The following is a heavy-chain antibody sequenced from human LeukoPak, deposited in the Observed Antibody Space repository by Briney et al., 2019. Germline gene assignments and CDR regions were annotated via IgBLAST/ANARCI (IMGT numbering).Heavy chain of an antibody. Sequence: SETLSLTCAVYGGFFSGYYWSWIRQPPGKGLEWIGEINHSGSTNYNPSLKSRVTISVDTSKNQFSLKLSSVTAADTAVYYCARSPYSSGWYPGRRGWFDPWGQGTLVTVSS. J-gene: IGHJ5*02. CDR2: INHSGST. CDR3: ARSPYSSGWYPGRRGWFDP. CDR1: GGFFSGYY. D-gene: IGHD6-19*01. V-gene: IGHV4-34*01.